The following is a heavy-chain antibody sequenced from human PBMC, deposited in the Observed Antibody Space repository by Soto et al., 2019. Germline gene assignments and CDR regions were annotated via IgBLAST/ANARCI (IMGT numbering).Heavy chain of an antibody. CDR2: FDPEDGDR. J-gene: IGHJ4*02. CDR1: GYTLSELS. V-gene: IGHV1-24*01. CDR3: ATENILIPTFDY. D-gene: IGHD2-8*01. Sequence: GASVKVSCKVSGYTLSELSMHWVRQAPGKGLEWMGGFDPEDGDRIYAQKFQGRVTMTEDTSTDTAYMELSSLRSEDTAVYYCATENILIPTFDYWGQGTLVTVSS.